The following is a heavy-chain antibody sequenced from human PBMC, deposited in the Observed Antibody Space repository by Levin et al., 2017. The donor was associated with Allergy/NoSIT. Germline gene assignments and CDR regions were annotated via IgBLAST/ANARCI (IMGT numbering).Heavy chain of an antibody. V-gene: IGHV3-20*01. Sequence: PGGSLRLSCAASGFTFDDYGMSWVRQAPGKGLEWVSGINWNGGSTGYADSVKGRFTISRDNAKNSLYLQMNSLRAEDTALYHCARGDSSGYFNLPSYWGQGTLVTVSS. CDR1: GFTFDDYG. J-gene: IGHJ4*02. CDR2: INWNGGST. CDR3: ARGDSSGYFNLPSY. D-gene: IGHD3-22*01.